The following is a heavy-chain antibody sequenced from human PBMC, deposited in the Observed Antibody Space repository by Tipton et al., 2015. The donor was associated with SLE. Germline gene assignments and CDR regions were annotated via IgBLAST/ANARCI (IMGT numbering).Heavy chain of an antibody. V-gene: IGHV4-59*08. Sequence: TLSLTCTVSSGSLSNYYWSWIRQPPGKGLEWIGHIYYSGSTNYNPSLRSRVTISADTSKNQFSLKLTSVTAADTAVYYCARHVGVAYYYAMDVWGQGTTVVISS. CDR1: SGSLSNYY. CDR2: IYYSGST. J-gene: IGHJ6*02. D-gene: IGHD2-15*01. CDR3: ARHVGVAYYYAMDV.